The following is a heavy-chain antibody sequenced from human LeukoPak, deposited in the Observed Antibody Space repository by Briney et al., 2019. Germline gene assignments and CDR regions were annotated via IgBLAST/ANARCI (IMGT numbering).Heavy chain of an antibody. CDR3: ARDRAPVTMIRGAPGGFDP. J-gene: IGHJ5*02. CDR2: MFYSGST. V-gene: IGHV4-59*11. D-gene: IGHD3-10*01. CDR1: GGSISSHF. Sequence: AETLSLTCTVSGGSISSHFWSWIRQPPGKGLEWIGYMFYSGSTNYNPSLKSRVTISVDASKNQFSLKLTSVSAADTAVYYCARDRAPVTMIRGAPGGFDPWGQGTLVTVSS.